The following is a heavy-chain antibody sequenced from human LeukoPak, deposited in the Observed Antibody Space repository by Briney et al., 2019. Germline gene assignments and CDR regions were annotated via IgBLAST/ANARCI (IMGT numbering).Heavy chain of an antibody. Sequence: SETLSLTCTVSGGSISSYYWSWIRQPPGKGLEWIGYIYYSGSTNYNPSLKSRVTISVDTSKNQFSLKLSSVTAADTAVYYCARAARVTENYYYYVDVWGKGTTVTVSS. CDR3: ARAARVTENYYYYVDV. D-gene: IGHD4-11*01. CDR1: GGSISSYY. V-gene: IGHV4-59*01. CDR2: IYYSGST. J-gene: IGHJ6*03.